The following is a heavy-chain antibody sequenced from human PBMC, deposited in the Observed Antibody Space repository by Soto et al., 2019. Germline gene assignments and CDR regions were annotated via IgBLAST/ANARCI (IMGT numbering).Heavy chain of an antibody. CDR2: IYHTGST. CDR1: GYSISNGYY. J-gene: IGHJ4*02. CDR3: ARRHSSNWYGLDY. V-gene: IGHV4-38-2*01. Sequence: ETLSLTCAVSGYSISNGYYWGWIRQPPGKGLEWIGSIYHTGSTYYNPSLKSRVTISVDTSKNQFSLKLSSVTAADTAVYYCARRHSSNWYGLDYWGQGTLVTVSS. D-gene: IGHD6-13*01.